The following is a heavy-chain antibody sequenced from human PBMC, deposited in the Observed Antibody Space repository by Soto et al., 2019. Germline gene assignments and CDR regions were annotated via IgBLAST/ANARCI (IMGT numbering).Heavy chain of an antibody. V-gene: IGHV4-4*07. J-gene: IGHJ5*02. CDR2: IYSSGNA. CDR1: LDSISNSY. Sequence: SATLSLTCSVSLDSISNSYWTWIRQPAGKGLGWIGHIYSSGNANYNPSLKSRVTMSLDTSKNQFSLSLKSVTAADTAIYYCAKGRGLYSDNYFDPWGQGTQVT. CDR3: AKGRGLYSDNYFDP. D-gene: IGHD6-19*01.